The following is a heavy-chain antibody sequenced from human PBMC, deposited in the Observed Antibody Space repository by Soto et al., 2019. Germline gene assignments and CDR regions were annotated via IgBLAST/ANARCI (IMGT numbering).Heavy chain of an antibody. J-gene: IGHJ6*03. V-gene: IGHV5-51*01. CDR2: IYPGDSDT. CDR3: ARQISAGGWCWPRVYYYYMDF. CDR1: GYSFTSYW. D-gene: IGHD6-19*01. Sequence: PRGSLKISCKGSGYSFTSYWIGWVRQMPGKGLEWMGIIYPGDSDTRYSPSFQGQVTISADKSISTAYLQWSSLKASDTAMYYCARQISAGGWCWPRVYYYYMDFWGKGTMVTVSS.